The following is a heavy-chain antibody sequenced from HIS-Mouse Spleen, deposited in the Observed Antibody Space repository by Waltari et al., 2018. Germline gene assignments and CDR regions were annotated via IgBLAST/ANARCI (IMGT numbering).Heavy chain of an antibody. V-gene: IGHV4-59*01. CDR3: ARESRLSGWYLGVDY. D-gene: IGHD6-19*01. Sequence: STNYNPSLKSRVTISVDTSKNQFSLKLSSVTAADTAVYYCARESRLSGWYLGVDYWGQGTLVTVSS. CDR2: ST. J-gene: IGHJ4*02.